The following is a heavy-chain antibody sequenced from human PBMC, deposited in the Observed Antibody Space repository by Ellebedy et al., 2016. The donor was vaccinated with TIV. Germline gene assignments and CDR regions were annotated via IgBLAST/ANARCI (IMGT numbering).Heavy chain of an antibody. CDR3: ASWGGRPTRDSGGWSGPFDY. CDR2: IIGGNGNT. J-gene: IGHJ4*02. V-gene: IGHV1-3*01. D-gene: IGHD6-19*01. CDR1: GYSLSIYG. Sequence: ASVKVSXXTSGYSLSIYGMHWVRPAPGQRYEWMGWIIGGNGNTKYSQKFQGRVTFTRDTSASTAYMEVSSLRSEDTAVYYCASWGGRPTRDSGGWSGPFDYWGQGTLVTVSS.